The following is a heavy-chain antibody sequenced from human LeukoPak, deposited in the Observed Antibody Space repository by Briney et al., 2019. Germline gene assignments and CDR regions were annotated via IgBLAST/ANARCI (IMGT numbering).Heavy chain of an antibody. CDR3: AKPCLRFLEWLQPFDY. V-gene: IGHV3-53*05. CDR2: IYIGGST. CDR1: GFTVSSNY. J-gene: IGHJ4*02. D-gene: IGHD3-3*01. Sequence: GRSLRLSCAASGFTVSSNYMSWVRQAPGKGLEWVSVIYIGGSTYYADSVKGRFTISRDISKNTLYLQMNSLRAEDTAVYYCAKPCLRFLEWLQPFDYWGQGTLVTISS.